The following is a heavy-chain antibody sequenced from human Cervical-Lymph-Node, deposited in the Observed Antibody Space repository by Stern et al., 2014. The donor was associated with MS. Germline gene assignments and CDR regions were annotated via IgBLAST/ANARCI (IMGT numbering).Heavy chain of an antibody. CDR2: IKPTSGDT. Sequence: QMQLVQSGAEVKKPGASVKVSCKASGYSFTGYFLHWVRQAPGQGLEWMGWIKPTSGDTNYAQKFHGRVTMTRDSSSSTAYMELSSLRSDDTAVYYCARDGRSSYGSGSYYSSGYWGQGTLVTVSS. J-gene: IGHJ4*02. CDR1: GYSFTGYF. V-gene: IGHV1-2*02. D-gene: IGHD3-10*01. CDR3: ARDGRSSYGSGSYYSSGY.